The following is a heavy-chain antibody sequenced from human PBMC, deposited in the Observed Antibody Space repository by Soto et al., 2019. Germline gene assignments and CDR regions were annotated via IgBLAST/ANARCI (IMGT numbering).Heavy chain of an antibody. CDR3: AIGSGYYYYYMDV. D-gene: IGHD1-26*01. J-gene: IGHJ6*03. V-gene: IGHV4-34*01. Sequence: SETLSLTCAVYGGSFSGYYWSWIRQPPGKGLEWIGEINHSGSTNYNPSLKSRVTISVDTSKNQFSLKLSSVTAADTAVYYCAIGSGYYYYYMDVWGKGTTVTVSS. CDR2: INHSGST. CDR1: GGSFSGYY.